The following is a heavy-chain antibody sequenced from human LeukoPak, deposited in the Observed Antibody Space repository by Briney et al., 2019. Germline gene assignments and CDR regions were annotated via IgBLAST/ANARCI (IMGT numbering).Heavy chain of an antibody. CDR1: GVNFSTYA. CDR2: ISNSGSPT. J-gene: IGHJ4*02. Sequence: GGSLRLSCAASGVNFSTYAMNWVRQVPGKGLEWVSLISNSGSPTYHADSVKGRFTISRDNSKNTLYLQMNSLSAEDSAVYYCAIGGYCAGTNCYIAYWGQGTLVTVSS. CDR3: AIGGYCAGTNCYIAY. D-gene: IGHD2-2*02. V-gene: IGHV3-23*01.